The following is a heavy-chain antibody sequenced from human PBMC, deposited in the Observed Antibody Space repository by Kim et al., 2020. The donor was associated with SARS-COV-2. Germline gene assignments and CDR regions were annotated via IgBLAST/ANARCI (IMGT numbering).Heavy chain of an antibody. CDR1: GFTFSSYA. Sequence: GGSLRLSCAASGFTFSSYAMHWVRQAPGKGLEWVAVISYDGSNKYYADSVKGRFTISRDNSKNTLYLQMNSLRAEDTAVYYCARVYVVEMVGAFDIWGQG. J-gene: IGHJ3*02. D-gene: IGHD2-8*01. CDR3: ARVYVVEMVGAFDI. V-gene: IGHV3-30*04. CDR2: ISYDGSNK.